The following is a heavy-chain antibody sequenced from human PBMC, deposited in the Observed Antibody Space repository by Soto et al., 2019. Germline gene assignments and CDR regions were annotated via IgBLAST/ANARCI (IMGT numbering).Heavy chain of an antibody. CDR3: ARGRPIVVTDWLDP. J-gene: IGHJ5*02. V-gene: IGHV1-2*02. Sequence: QVQLVQSGAEVTKAGASVKVSCKASGYIFTSSYVHWVRQAPGQGLEWIGWINSNSGATNCTQKFRARLTMTSATSITTASIRIDRLLPDRTAIYYCARGRPIVVTDWLDPWGQGTLVTAS. CDR2: INSNSGAT. CDR1: GYIFTSSY. D-gene: IGHD3-22*01.